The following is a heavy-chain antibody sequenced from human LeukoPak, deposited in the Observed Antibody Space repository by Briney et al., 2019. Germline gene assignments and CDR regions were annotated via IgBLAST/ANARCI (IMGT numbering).Heavy chain of an antibody. D-gene: IGHD5-12*01. J-gene: IGHJ4*02. Sequence: PGGSLRLSCTVSGFTFSSYDMSWVRQAPGKGLEWVSTISDNGDRTYYADSVKGRFTVSRDNSKNTLYLQMNSLRAEDTAVYYCAPSDGYDFFPDYWGQGTLVTVSS. CDR3: APSDGYDFFPDY. CDR2: ISDNGDRT. V-gene: IGHV3-23*01. CDR1: GFTFSSYD.